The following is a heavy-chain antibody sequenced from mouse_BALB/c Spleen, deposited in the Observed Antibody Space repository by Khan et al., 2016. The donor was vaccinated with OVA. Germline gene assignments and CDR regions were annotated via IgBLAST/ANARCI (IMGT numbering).Heavy chain of an antibody. CDR2: ISYSGST. V-gene: IGHV3-2*02. Sequence: QLEESGPGLVKPSQSLSLTCTVTGYSITSDYAWNWIRQFPGNKLEWMGYISYSGSTNYNPSLKSRISITRDTSKNQFFLQLNSLTTEDTSTYYCARDGSRYNYAMDYWGQGTSVTVSS. CDR1: GYSITSDYA. J-gene: IGHJ4*01. CDR3: ARDGSRYNYAMDY. D-gene: IGHD2-3*01.